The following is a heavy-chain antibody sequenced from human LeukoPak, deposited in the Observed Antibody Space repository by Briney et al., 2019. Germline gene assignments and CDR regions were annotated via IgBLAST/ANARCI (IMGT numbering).Heavy chain of an antibody. V-gene: IGHV3-53*01. CDR3: ARTSLSGDGYKVGYFDY. J-gene: IGHJ4*02. Sequence: GVSLRLSCAASGLTVSTNYMSWVRQAPGKGLEWVSLIYSSGSTYYAEYVKGRFTISRDQSKNTLYLQMNSLTAEDTAVYYCARTSLSGDGYKVGYFDYWGQGTLVTVSS. CDR1: GLTVSTNY. CDR2: IYSSGST. D-gene: IGHD5-24*01.